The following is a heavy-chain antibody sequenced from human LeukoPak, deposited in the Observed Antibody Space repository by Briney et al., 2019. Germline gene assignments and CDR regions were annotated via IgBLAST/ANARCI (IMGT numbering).Heavy chain of an antibody. D-gene: IGHD2-2*02. V-gene: IGHV4-59*11. J-gene: IGHJ4*02. CDR2: IYYSGST. CDR3: ARAQIGDCSSTSCYTADYFDY. Sequence: SETLSLTCTVSGDSMSSHQWSWIRQPPGKGLEWIGYIYYSGSTNYNPSLKSRVTISVDTSKNQFSLKLSSVTAADTAVYYCARAQIGDCSSTSCYTADYFDYWGQGTLVTVSS. CDR1: GDSMSSHQ.